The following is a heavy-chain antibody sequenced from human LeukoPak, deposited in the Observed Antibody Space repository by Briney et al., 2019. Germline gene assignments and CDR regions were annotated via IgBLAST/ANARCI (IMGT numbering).Heavy chain of an antibody. CDR1: GYTFTSYY. CDR3: AGAAAVSGFDY. CDR2: INPSGGST. D-gene: IGHD6-13*01. Sequence: SVKVSCKASGYTFTSYYMHWVRQPPGQGLEWMGIINPSGGSTSYAQKFQGRVTMTRDTSTSTVYMELSSLRSEDTAVYYCAGAAAVSGFDYWGQGTLVTVSS. J-gene: IGHJ4*02. V-gene: IGHV1-46*01.